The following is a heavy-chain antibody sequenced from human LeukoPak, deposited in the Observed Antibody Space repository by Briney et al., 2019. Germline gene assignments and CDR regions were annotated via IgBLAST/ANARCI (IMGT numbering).Heavy chain of an antibody. V-gene: IGHV1-69*04. D-gene: IGHD5-18*01. CDR3: ARESGYLSG. CDR1: GGTFSSYA. J-gene: IGHJ4*02. CDR2: INPILGIA. Sequence: GASVKVSCKASGGTFSSYAISWVRQAPGQGLEWMGRINPILGIANYAQKFQGRVTITADKSTSTAYMELSSLRSEDTAVYYCARESGYLSGWGQGTLVTVSS.